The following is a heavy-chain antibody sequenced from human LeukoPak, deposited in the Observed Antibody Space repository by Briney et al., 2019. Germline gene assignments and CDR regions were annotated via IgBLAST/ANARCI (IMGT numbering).Heavy chain of an antibody. CDR3: ARDQWDSSGWYRNY. CDR1: RFTLSSYA. V-gene: IGHV3-23*01. CDR2: VSGSGSST. D-gene: IGHD6-19*01. Sequence: PGGSLRLSCVASRFTLSSYAMSGVRQAPGKGLEWVSTVSGSGSSTYYADSVKGRFTISRDNSKNTLYLQMNSLRAEDTAVYYCARDQWDSSGWYRNYWGQGTLVTVSS. J-gene: IGHJ4*02.